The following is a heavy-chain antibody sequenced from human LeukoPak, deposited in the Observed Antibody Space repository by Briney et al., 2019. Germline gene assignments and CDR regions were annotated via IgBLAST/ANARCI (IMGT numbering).Heavy chain of an antibody. CDR2: IYNGVNT. CDR1: GASVSSASY. J-gene: IGHJ5*02. V-gene: IGHV4-61*01. CDR3: ARSRAFNSGAFDP. D-gene: IGHD1-26*01. Sequence: PSETLSLACTVSGASVSSASYWTWIRQPPGKGVEWIAHIYNGVNTNYNPSLKSRVTISVDTSKNQFSLRLNSVTAADTAVYYCARSRAFNSGAFDPWGQGSLVTVSS.